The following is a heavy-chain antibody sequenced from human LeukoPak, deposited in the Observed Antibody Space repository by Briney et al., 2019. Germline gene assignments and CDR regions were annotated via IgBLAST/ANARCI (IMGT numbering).Heavy chain of an antibody. CDR3: TTGISGFSGSERPWRDF. CDR2: SKGRTDGGTT. D-gene: IGHD3-10*01. Sequence: PGGSLRLSCAASGFTVSSNYMSWVRQAPGKGLEWVGRSKGRTDGGTTDYAAPVKGRFTISRDDSNNTLYLQMNSLKTDDTAVYYCTTGISGFSGSERPWRDFWGQGTLVTVSS. V-gene: IGHV3-15*01. J-gene: IGHJ4*02. CDR1: GFTVSSNY.